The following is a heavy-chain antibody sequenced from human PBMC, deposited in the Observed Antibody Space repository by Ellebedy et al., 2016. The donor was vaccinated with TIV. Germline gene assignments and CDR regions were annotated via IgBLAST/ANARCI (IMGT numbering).Heavy chain of an antibody. CDR1: GGSISSGGYS. Sequence: SETLSLTXAVSGGSISSGGYSWSWIRQPPGKGLEWIGYIYHSGSTYYNPSLKSRVTISVDRSKNQFSLKLSSVTAADTAVYYCARGVLWFGELRGWFDPWGQGTLVTVSS. CDR2: IYHSGST. V-gene: IGHV4-30-2*01. D-gene: IGHD3-10*01. J-gene: IGHJ5*02. CDR3: ARGVLWFGELRGWFDP.